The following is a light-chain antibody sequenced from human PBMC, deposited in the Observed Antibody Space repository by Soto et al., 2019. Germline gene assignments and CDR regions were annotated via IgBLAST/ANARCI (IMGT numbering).Light chain of an antibody. CDR1: QVMSSW. V-gene: IGKV1D-12*01. CDR3: QQTDTLPST. CDR2: AAS. J-gene: IGKJ5*01. Sequence: DIPMTQSPYSVSAAVGERVTITCRASQVMSSWLAWYQQKPGKAPKLLIFAASTLQSGVPSRFSGSGSRTDFTLTITSLQPEDIGTDYCQQTDTLPSTFGQGTRLEI.